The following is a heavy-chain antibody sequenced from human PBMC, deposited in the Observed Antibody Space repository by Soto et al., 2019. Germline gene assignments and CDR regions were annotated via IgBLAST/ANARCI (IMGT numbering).Heavy chain of an antibody. CDR2: IYYSGST. Sequence: SETLSLTCTVSGGSISSSSYYWGWIRQPPGKGLEWIGSIYYSGSTYYNPSLKSRVTISVDTSKNQFSLKLSSVTAADTAVYYCASTMVRGVPVYYYYGMDVWGQGTTVTVSS. CDR1: GGSISSSSYY. J-gene: IGHJ6*02. D-gene: IGHD3-10*01. CDR3: ASTMVRGVPVYYYYGMDV. V-gene: IGHV4-39*01.